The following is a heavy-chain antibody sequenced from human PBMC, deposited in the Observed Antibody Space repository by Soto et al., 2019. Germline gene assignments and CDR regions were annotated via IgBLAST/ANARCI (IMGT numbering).Heavy chain of an antibody. J-gene: IGHJ5*02. Sequence: QVQLVQSGAEVKKPGASVKVSCKASGYTFNSYGISWVRQAPGQGLEWMGWISAYTGNTNYAQKLQGRVTMTTDTSTSTAYMELRSLRSDDTAVYYCARDRFDVGATNWFDPWGQGTLVTVSS. V-gene: IGHV1-18*01. CDR3: ARDRFDVGATNWFDP. CDR2: ISAYTGNT. CDR1: GYTFNSYG. D-gene: IGHD1-26*01.